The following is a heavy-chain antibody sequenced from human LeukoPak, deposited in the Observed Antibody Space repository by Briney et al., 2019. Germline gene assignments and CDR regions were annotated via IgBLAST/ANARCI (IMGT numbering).Heavy chain of an antibody. CDR2: ISGSGGST. CDR3: AREPRLIAVAGEHYYYYGMDV. D-gene: IGHD6-19*01. CDR1: GFTFSSYA. V-gene: IGHV3-23*01. J-gene: IGHJ6*02. Sequence: PGGSLRLSCAASGFTFSSYAMSWVRQAPGKGLEWVSAISGSGGSTYYADSVKGRFTISRDNSKNTLYLQMNSLRAEDTAVYYCAREPRLIAVAGEHYYYYGMDVWGQGTTVTVSS.